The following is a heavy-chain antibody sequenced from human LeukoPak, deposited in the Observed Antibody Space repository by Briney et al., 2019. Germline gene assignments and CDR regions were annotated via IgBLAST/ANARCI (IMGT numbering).Heavy chain of an antibody. CDR3: ARDHTYYDYVWGSYRGFDY. D-gene: IGHD3-16*02. CDR1: GFTFSDYY. J-gene: IGHJ4*02. V-gene: IGHV3-11*01. CDR2: ISSSGSTI. Sequence: GGSLRLSCAASGFTFSDYYMSWIRRAPGKGLEWVSYISSSGSTIYYADSVKGRFTISRDNAKNSLYLQMNSLRAEDTAVYYCARDHTYYDYVWGSYRGFDYWGQGTLVTVSS.